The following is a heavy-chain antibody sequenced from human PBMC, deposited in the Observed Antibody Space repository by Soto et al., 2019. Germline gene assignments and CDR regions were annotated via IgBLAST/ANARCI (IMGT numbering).Heavy chain of an antibody. J-gene: IGHJ4*02. CDR2: IIPSPART. CDR1: GGTFSSSP. CDR3: ARDQVGASSFDY. V-gene: IGHV1-69*08. Sequence: QVQLVQSGAEVRKPGSAVKLSCKASGGTFSSSPISWVRQIPGQGPEWMGRIIPSPARTIYARKFRGRVILTADKSTKTVYRTLSSLTSDDSGVYYCARDQVGASSFDYWGQGTRVTVSS. D-gene: IGHD1-26*01.